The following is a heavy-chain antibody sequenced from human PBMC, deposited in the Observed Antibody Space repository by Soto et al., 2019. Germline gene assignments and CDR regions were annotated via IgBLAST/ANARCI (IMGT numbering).Heavy chain of an antibody. Sequence: SVKVSCKASGGTFSSYAISWVRQAPGQGLEWMGGIIPIFGTANYAQKFQGRVTITADKSTSTAYMELSSLRSEDTAVYYCAREYYDILTGYYPPGRFDYWGQGTLVIVSA. V-gene: IGHV1-69*06. J-gene: IGHJ4*02. D-gene: IGHD3-9*01. CDR1: GGTFSSYA. CDR3: AREYYDILTGYYPPGRFDY. CDR2: IIPIFGTA.